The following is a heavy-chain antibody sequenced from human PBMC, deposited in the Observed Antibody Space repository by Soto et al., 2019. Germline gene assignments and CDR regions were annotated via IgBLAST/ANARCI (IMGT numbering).Heavy chain of an antibody. CDR3: ASRDITRRWFDL. D-gene: IGHD3-10*01. Sequence: QVQLQESGPGLVKPSGTLSLTCVVSGGSISSSNWWSWVRHPPGNGLEWIGEIYHSGSTNYNPSLKSRVTISVDKSTTQFSLKVTSVTAADTAVYYCASRDITRRWFDLWGRGTLVTVSS. CDR1: GGSISSSNW. CDR2: IYHSGST. V-gene: IGHV4-4*02. J-gene: IGHJ2*01.